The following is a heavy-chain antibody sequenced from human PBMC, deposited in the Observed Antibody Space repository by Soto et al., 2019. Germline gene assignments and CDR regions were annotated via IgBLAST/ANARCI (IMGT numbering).Heavy chain of an antibody. CDR2: ISWNGGTT. J-gene: IGHJ4*02. CDR3: SRDIQDIGKSNLQRFDF. D-gene: IGHD3-10*01. Sequence: GGSLRLSCAASGFRFDDFAMHWVRQAPGRGLEWVAVISWNGGTTIYADSVKGRFSVSRDNSKNSLFLQMDSLRPEDTALYYCSRDIQDIGKSNLQRFDFWGQGKQVPVSS. CDR1: GFRFDDFA. V-gene: IGHV3-9*01.